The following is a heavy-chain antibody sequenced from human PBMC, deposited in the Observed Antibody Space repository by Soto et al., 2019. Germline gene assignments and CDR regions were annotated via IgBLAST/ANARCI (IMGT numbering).Heavy chain of an antibody. V-gene: IGHV1-8*01. Sequence: ASVKVSCKASGYTFTSYDINWVRQATGQGLEWMGWMNPNSGNTGYAQKFQGRVTMTRNTSISTAYMELSSLRSEDTAVYYCARNGDQLLFGGGIEVWGQGTMVSVSS. J-gene: IGHJ6*01. CDR1: GYTFTSYD. CDR3: ARNGDQLLFGGGIEV. D-gene: IGHD2-2*01. CDR2: MNPNSGNT.